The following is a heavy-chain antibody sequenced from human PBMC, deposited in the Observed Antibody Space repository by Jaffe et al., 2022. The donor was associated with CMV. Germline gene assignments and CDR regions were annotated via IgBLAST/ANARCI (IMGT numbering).Heavy chain of an antibody. D-gene: IGHD3-10*01. J-gene: IGHJ3*02. Sequence: EVQLVESGGGLVQPGRSLRLSCTASGFTFGDYAMSWVRQAPGKGLEWVGFIRSKAYGGTTEYAASVKGRFTISRDDSKSIAYLQMNSLKTEDTAVYYCTREGDITRDAFDIWGQGTMVTVSS. CDR3: TREGDITRDAFDI. CDR2: IRSKAYGGTT. CDR1: GFTFGDYA. V-gene: IGHV3-49*04.